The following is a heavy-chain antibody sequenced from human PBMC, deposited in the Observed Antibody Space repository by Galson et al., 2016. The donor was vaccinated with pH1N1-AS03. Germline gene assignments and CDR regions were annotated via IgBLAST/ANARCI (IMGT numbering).Heavy chain of an antibody. J-gene: IGHJ4*02. D-gene: IGHD7-27*01. CDR2: GGGEGGWG. CDR1: GFTFSGYC. Sequence: SLRLSCATSGFTFSGYCVDWAREGPGWVWGGGAGGGGEGGWGAVVEPVPCRFTISRDNAKSTLYLQMNSLTDDDTAVYYCVRDYWGSWIWGQGTLVTVSS. V-gene: IGHV3-74*03. CDR3: VRDYWGSWI.